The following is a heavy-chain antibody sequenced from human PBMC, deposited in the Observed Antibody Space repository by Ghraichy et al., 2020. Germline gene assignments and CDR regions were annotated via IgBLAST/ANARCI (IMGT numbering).Heavy chain of an antibody. D-gene: IGHD5-18*01. CDR1: GGTFSSYT. Sequence: SVKVSCKAAGGTFSSYTISLVRQAPGQGLEWMGRIIPILGIANYAQKFQGRVTITADKSTSTAYMELSSLRSEDTAVYYCARDSGLSEYTAMVRWGQGTLVTVSS. CDR2: IIPILGIA. V-gene: IGHV1-69*04. J-gene: IGHJ4*02. CDR3: ARDSGLSEYTAMVR.